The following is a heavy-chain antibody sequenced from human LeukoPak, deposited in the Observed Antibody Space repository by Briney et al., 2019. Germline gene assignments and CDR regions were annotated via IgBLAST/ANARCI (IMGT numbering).Heavy chain of an antibody. CDR3: ARGTVTTICPDY. CDR2: IYSGGST. CDR1: GFTVSSNY. D-gene: IGHD4-17*01. J-gene: IGHJ4*02. V-gene: IGHV3-53*01. Sequence: GGSLGLSCAASGFTVSSNYMSWVRQAPGKGLEWVSVIYSGGSTYYADSVKGRFTISRDNSKNTLFLQMNSLRAEDTAVYYCARGTVTTICPDYWGQGTLVTVPS.